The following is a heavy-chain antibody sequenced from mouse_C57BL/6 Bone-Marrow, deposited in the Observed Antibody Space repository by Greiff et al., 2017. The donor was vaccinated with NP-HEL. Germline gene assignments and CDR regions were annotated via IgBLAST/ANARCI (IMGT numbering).Heavy chain of an antibody. V-gene: IGHV1-7*01. Sequence: QVQLQQSGAELAKPGASVKLSCQASGYTFPSYWMHWVKQRPGQGLEWIGYFHPSSGYTKYNQKFKDKATLTADKSSSTAYRQLSSLTYEDSAVYYCARKPPDGPWYCDVWGTGTTVTVSS. CDR2: FHPSSGYT. D-gene: IGHD2-3*01. J-gene: IGHJ1*03. CDR1: GYTFPSYW. CDR3: ARKPPDGPWYCDV.